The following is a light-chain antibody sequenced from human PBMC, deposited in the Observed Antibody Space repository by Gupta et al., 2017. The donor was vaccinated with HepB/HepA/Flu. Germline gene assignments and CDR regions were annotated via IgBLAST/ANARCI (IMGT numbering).Light chain of an antibody. CDR2: WAS. CDR1: QSLLYTANNKNY. V-gene: IGKV4-1*01. J-gene: IGKJ4*01. Sequence: DIVMTQSPDSLTVSLGERATIKCKSSQSLLYTANNKNYLVWYQQKPGQPPKLLFYWASTRDSGVPDRFSGSGSGTDFTLTISSLQAEDVAVYYCQQDDTTPITFGGGTKVEIK. CDR3: QQDDTTPIT.